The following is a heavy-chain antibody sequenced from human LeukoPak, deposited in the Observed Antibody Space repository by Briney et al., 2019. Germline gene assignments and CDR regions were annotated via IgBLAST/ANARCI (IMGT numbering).Heavy chain of an antibody. J-gene: IGHJ5*02. V-gene: IGHV4-59*01. D-gene: IGHD1-14*01. CDR2: TYYNGNT. Sequence: DPSETLSLTCSVSTGSISPYYWSWIRQPPGKGLEWIGYTYYNGNTNYSPSLKSRVTMSVDTSKKQFSLKLYSVTAADTAVYYCARAGRSGTDRFDPWGQGILVTVSS. CDR1: TGSISPYY. CDR3: ARAGRSGTDRFDP.